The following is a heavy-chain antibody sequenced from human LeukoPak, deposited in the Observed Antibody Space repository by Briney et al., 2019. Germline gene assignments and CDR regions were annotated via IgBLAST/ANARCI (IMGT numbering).Heavy chain of an antibody. Sequence: TSETLSLTCTVSGGSISSSSCYWGWIRQPPGKGLEWIGSIYYSGSTNYNPSLKSRVTISVDTSKNQFSLKLSSVTAADTAVYYCARHGLQLDYWGQGTLVTVSS. CDR1: GGSISSSSCY. J-gene: IGHJ4*02. D-gene: IGHD5-24*01. V-gene: IGHV4-39*01. CDR3: ARHGLQLDY. CDR2: IYYSGST.